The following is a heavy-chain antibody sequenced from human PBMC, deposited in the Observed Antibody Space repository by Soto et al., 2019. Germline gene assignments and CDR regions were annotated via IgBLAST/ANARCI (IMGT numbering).Heavy chain of an antibody. Sequence: QLQLQESGPGLVKPSETLSLTCTVSGGSISRSSSSWGWIRQPPGKELEWIGSVYYSGNTYHNPSLRSRVTISVDTSKNQFSLKLNSVTAAVTAVFYCARGRVGATPFDLWGRGTLVTVSS. CDR2: VYYSGNT. D-gene: IGHD1-26*01. CDR3: ARGRVGATPFDL. CDR1: GGSISRSSSS. V-gene: IGHV4-39*01. J-gene: IGHJ2*01.